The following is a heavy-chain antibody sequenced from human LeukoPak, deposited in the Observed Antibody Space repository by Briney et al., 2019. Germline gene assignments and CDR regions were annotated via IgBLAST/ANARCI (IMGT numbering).Heavy chain of an antibody. D-gene: IGHD6-13*01. V-gene: IGHV1-2*04. Sequence: ASVKVSCKASGYTFTGYYMHWVRQAPGQGLEWMGWINPNSGGTNYAQKFQGWVTMTRDTSISTAYMELRSLRSDDTAVYYCARDQYSSSWSILDYWGQGTLVTVSS. CDR1: GYTFTGYY. J-gene: IGHJ4*02. CDR3: ARDQYSSSWSILDY. CDR2: INPNSGGT.